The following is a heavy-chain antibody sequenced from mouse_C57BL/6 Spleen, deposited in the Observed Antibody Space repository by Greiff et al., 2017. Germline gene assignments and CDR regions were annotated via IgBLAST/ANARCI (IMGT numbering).Heavy chain of an antibody. V-gene: IGHV1-82*01. CDR1: GYAFSSSW. CDR3: VSGYFDY. Sequence: VPLQESGPELVKPGASVKISCKASGYAFSSSWLNWVKQRPGKGLEWIGRIYPGDGDTNYNGKFKGKATLTADQSSSTAYMQLSSLTSEDAAVYFCVSGYFDYWGQGTTLTVSS. CDR2: IYPGDGDT. J-gene: IGHJ2*01.